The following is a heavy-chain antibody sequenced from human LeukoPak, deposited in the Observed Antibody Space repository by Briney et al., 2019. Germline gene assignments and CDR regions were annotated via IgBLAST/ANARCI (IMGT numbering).Heavy chain of an antibody. V-gene: IGHV3-9*03. CDR1: GFTFDDYA. J-gene: IGHJ3*02. Sequence: GGSLRLSCAASGFTFDDYAMHWVRQAPGKGLEWVSGISGNSGSIGYADSVKGRFTISRDNAKNSLYLQMNSLRAEDMALYYCAKGVTIFGVVVTNDAFDIWGQGTMVTVSA. CDR3: AKGVTIFGVVVTNDAFDI. D-gene: IGHD3-3*01. CDR2: ISGNSGSI.